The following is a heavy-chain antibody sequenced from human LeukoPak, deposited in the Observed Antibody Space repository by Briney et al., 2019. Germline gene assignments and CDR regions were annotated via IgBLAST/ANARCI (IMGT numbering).Heavy chain of an antibody. J-gene: IGHJ4*02. Sequence: PGGSLRLSCAASGFTFSNAWMSWVRQAPGKGLEWVGRIKSKTDGGTTDYAAPVKGRFTISRDDSKNTLYLQMNSLKTEDTAVYYCTTEGTVVVTYLDYWGQGTLVTVSS. CDR3: TTEGTVVVTYLDY. V-gene: IGHV3-15*01. CDR1: GFTFSNAW. D-gene: IGHD2-21*02. CDR2: IKSKTDGGTT.